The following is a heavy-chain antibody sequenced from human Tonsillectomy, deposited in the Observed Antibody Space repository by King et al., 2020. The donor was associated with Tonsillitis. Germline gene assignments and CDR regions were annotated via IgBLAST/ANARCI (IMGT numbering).Heavy chain of an antibody. V-gene: IGHV3-21*01. CDR1: GFTFSSYS. CDR2: ISSSSSYI. J-gene: IGHJ4*02. D-gene: IGHD5-18*01. Sequence: VQLVESGGGLVKPGGSLRLSCAASGFTFSSYSMNWVRQAPGKGLEWVSSISSSSSYINYAHTVKGRFTISRDNAKNSLYLQMNSLRAEDTAVYYCARDGGQTAMVPVYWGKGTLVTASS. CDR3: ARDGGQTAMVPVY.